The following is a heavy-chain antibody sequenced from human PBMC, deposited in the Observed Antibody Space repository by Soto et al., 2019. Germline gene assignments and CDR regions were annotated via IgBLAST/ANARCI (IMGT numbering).Heavy chain of an antibody. CDR2: IYYSGST. CDR3: ARQGGDYYYGMDV. J-gene: IGHJ6*02. D-gene: IGHD1-26*01. Sequence: PSETLSLTCTVSGGSISSYYWSWIRQPPGKGLEWIGYIYYSGSTNYNPSFKSRITISVDTSKNQFSLKLSSVTAADTAVYYCARQGGDYYYGMDVWGQGTTVTVSS. V-gene: IGHV4-59*08. CDR1: GGSISSYY.